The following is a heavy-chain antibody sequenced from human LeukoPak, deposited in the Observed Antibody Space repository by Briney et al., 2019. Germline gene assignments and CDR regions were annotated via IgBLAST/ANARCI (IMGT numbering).Heavy chain of an antibody. CDR2: VSAYDGNT. CDR3: ARSFARDSDILTGYYIGDY. CDR1: GHTFTNSG. Sequence: ASVKVSCKASGHTFTNSGISWVRQAPGQGLEWMGWVSAYDGNTNYAQKLQGRLTMTTDRSTSTAYMELRSLRSDDTAMYYCARSFARDSDILTGYYIGDYWGQGTLVTVSS. J-gene: IGHJ4*02. D-gene: IGHD3-9*01. V-gene: IGHV1-18*01.